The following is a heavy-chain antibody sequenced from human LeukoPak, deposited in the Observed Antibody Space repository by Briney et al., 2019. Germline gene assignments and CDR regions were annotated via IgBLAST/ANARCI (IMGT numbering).Heavy chain of an antibody. V-gene: IGHV4-34*01. J-gene: IGHJ4*02. D-gene: IGHD5-18*01. Sequence: SETLSLTCAVYGGSFSGYYWSWIRQPPGKGLEWIGEINHSGSTNYNPSLKSRVTISVDTSKNQLSLKLSSVTAADTAVYYCAGGYSYGYPIDYWGQGTLVTVSS. CDR1: GGSFSGYY. CDR3: AGGYSYGYPIDY. CDR2: INHSGST.